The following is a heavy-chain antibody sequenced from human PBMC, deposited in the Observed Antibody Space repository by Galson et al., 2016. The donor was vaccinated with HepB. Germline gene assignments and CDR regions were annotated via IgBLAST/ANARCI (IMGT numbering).Heavy chain of an antibody. J-gene: IGHJ5*02. CDR1: AFTFSSYA. CDR3: AKVFYIYGYHPPT. CDR2: INTSGDST. V-gene: IGHV3-23*01. D-gene: IGHD5-18*01. Sequence: SLRLSCADSAFTFSSYAMQWVRQTPGKGLEWVSGINTSGDSTYYADSVKGRFTISRGNSNNTLWLQMNNLRAEDTAVYYCAKVFYIYGYHPPTWGQGTLVTVSS.